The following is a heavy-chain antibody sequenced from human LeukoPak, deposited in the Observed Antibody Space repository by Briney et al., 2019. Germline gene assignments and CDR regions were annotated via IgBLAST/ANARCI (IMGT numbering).Heavy chain of an antibody. J-gene: IGHJ4*02. V-gene: IGHV4-39*01. Sequence: SETLSLTCTVSGGSISSSSYYWAWIRQPPGKGLEWIGSMYQSGSTYYNPFLNSRVTISMDTSKNQFSLKLSTVTAADTAVYYCAKRGSGDGYYFDYWARAPWSPSPQ. CDR3: AKRGSGDGYYFDY. D-gene: IGHD2-15*01. CDR2: MYQSGST. CDR1: GGSISSSSYY.